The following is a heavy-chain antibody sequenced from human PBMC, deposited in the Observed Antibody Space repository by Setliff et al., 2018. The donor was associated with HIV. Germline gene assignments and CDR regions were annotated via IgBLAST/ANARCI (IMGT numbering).Heavy chain of an antibody. CDR2: IYTGGTT. Sequence: GGSLRLSCAASGFTVKNNYMNWARQAPGKGLEWVSIIYTGGTTYYTDSVRGRFTISRDISKNTLYLQMNSLRSEDTAIYFCATFPTYYYDSSDYFWGQGTLVTVSS. CDR1: GFTVKNNY. J-gene: IGHJ4*02. D-gene: IGHD3-22*01. CDR3: ATFPTYYYDSSDYF. V-gene: IGHV3-66*02.